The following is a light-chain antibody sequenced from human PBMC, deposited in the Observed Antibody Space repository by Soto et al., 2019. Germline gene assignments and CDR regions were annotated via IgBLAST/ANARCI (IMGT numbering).Light chain of an antibody. CDR1: SSVVGGYDY. V-gene: IGLV2-8*01. CDR2: EVT. J-gene: IGLJ1*01. CDR3: SSYTGGNPSYV. Sequence: QSALTQPPSASGSPGQSVTISCTGTSSVVGGYDYVSWYQQYPGKAPKLMIYEVTIRPSGVSDRFSGSKSGNTASLTVSGLQAEDEADYYCSSYTGGNPSYVFGTGTKLTVL.